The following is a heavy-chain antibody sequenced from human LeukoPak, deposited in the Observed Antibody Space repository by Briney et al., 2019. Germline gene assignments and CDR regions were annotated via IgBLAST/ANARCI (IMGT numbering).Heavy chain of an antibody. CDR3: ARDRGDLEWFPERAFDI. CDR2: IYYSGST. D-gene: IGHD3-3*01. V-gene: IGHV4-30-4*08. CDR1: GGSISSGDYY. J-gene: IGHJ3*02. Sequence: SGTLSLTCTVSGGSISSGDYYWSWIRQPPGKGLEWIGYIYYSGSTYYNPSLKSRVTISVDTSKNQFSLKLSSVTAADTAVYYCARDRGDLEWFPERAFDIWGQGTMVTVSS.